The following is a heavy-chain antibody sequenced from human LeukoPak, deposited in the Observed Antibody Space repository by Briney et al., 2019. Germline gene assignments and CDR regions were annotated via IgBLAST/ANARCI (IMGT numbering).Heavy chain of an antibody. J-gene: IGHJ3*02. D-gene: IGHD1-26*01. Sequence: ASVTVSCKASGYTFTSYGISWVRLAPGQGREWMGWISAYNGHTNYAQKLQGRVTMTTDTSTSTAYMELRSLRSDDTAVYYCARGGRWELPRPYAFDIWGQGTVVTVSS. CDR1: GYTFTSYG. V-gene: IGHV1-18*01. CDR3: ARGGRWELPRPYAFDI. CDR2: ISAYNGHT.